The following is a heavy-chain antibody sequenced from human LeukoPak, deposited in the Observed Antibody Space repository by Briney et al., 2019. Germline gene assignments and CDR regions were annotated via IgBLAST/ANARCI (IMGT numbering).Heavy chain of an antibody. CDR2: FDPEDGET. D-gene: IGHD2-2*02. CDR1: GYTFTSHD. CDR3: ATLKGPAAIWRNWFDP. J-gene: IGHJ5*02. V-gene: IGHV1-24*01. Sequence: GASVKVSCKASGYTFTSHDINWVRQAPGKGLEWMGGFDPEDGETIYAQKFQGRVTMTEDTSTDTAYMELSSLRSEDTAVYYCATLKGPAAIWRNWFDPWGQGTLVTVSS.